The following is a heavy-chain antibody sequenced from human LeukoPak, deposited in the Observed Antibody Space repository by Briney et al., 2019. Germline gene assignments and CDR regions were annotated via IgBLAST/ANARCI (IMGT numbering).Heavy chain of an antibody. V-gene: IGHV1-18*01. CDR3: VRVARFFDAFDI. Sequence: ASVTVSCKASGYTFTSYGISWVRQAPGQGLEWMGWISAYNGNTNYAQKLQGRVTMTTDTSTSTAYMELRSLRSDDTAVYYCVRVARFFDAFDIWGQGTMVTVSS. J-gene: IGHJ3*02. CDR2: ISAYNGNT. CDR1: GYTFTSYG.